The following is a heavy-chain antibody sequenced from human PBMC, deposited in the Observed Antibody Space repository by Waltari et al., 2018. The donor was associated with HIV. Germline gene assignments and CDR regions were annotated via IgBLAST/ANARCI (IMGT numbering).Heavy chain of an antibody. Sequence: QVQLVQSGAEVKKPGSSVKVSCKASGGTFSSYAISWVRQAPGPGLEWMGGIIPIFGTANYAQKFQGRVTITADESTSTAYMELSSLRSEDTAVYYCARPGYNPKRAYYYGMDVWGQGTTVTVSS. CDR1: GGTFSSYA. D-gene: IGHD1-20*01. V-gene: IGHV1-69*01. J-gene: IGHJ6*02. CDR3: ARPGYNPKRAYYYGMDV. CDR2: IIPIFGTA.